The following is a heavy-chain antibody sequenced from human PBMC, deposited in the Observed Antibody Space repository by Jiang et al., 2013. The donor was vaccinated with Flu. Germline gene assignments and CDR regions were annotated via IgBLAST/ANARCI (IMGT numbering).Heavy chain of an antibody. V-gene: IGHV7-4-1*02. J-gene: IGHJ3*02. D-gene: IGHD3-3*01. Sequence: AQGFTGRFVFSLDTSVSTAYLQISSLKAEDTAVYYCARIFGVETSEGAFDIWGQGTMVTVSS. CDR3: ARIFGVETSEGAFDI.